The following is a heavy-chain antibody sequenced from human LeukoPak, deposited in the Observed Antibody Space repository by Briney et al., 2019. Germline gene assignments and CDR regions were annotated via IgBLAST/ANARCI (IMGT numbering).Heavy chain of an antibody. CDR3: ARLIYGSGSYYKSNWLDL. J-gene: IGHJ5*02. D-gene: IGHD3-10*01. Sequence: PSETLSLTCTVSGDSISGYYWSWIRQPAGEELEWIGRISASGNTKYNPSLKSRVTMSVDMSNKQLSLKLSSVTAADTAVYYCARLIYGSGSYYKSNWLDLWGQGALVTVSS. CDR2: ISASGNT. V-gene: IGHV4-4*07. CDR1: GDSISGYY.